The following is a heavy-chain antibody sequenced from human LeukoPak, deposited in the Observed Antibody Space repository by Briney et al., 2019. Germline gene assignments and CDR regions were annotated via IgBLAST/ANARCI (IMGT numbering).Heavy chain of an antibody. CDR3: ARDFGHNAPIDY. V-gene: IGHV1-69*04. CDR2: IIPILGIA. J-gene: IGHJ4*02. D-gene: IGHD3-10*01. Sequence: ASVNVSCKASVGTFISYAISWVRQAPGQGREWMGRIIPILGIANYAQKFQGSVTITAYNSTSTAYMELSSLRSEETAVYYCARDFGHNAPIDYWGQGTLVTVSS. CDR1: VGTFISYA.